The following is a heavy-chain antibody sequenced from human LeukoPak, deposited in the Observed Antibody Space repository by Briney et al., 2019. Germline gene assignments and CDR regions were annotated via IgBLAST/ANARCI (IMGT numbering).Heavy chain of an antibody. J-gene: IGHJ6*02. V-gene: IGHV1-69*04. CDR2: IIPILGIA. CDR1: GGTFSSYA. Sequence: SVKVSCKASGGTFSSYAISWVRQAPGQGLEWMGRIIPILGIANYAQKFQGRVTMTTDTSTSTAYMELRSLRSDDTAVYYCARDEYYYYGMDVWGQGTTVTVSS. CDR3: ARDEYYYYGMDV.